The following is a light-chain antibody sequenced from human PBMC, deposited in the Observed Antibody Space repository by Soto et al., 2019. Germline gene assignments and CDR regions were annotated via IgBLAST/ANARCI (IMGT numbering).Light chain of an antibody. CDR3: QQYYSNPQT. CDR1: QSVLYSSNNKND. V-gene: IGKV4-1*01. Sequence: DIVMTQSPDSLAVSLGERATINCKSSQSVLYSSNNKNDLAWYQQKPGQPPKLLIYWASTRESGVPDRFSGSGSGTDFTRTISSLQAEDVAVYYCQQYYSNPQTFGQGTKLEIK. J-gene: IGKJ2*01. CDR2: WAS.